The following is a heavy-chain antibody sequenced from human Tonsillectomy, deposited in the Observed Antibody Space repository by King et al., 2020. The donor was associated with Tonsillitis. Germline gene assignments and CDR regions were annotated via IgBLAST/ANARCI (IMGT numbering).Heavy chain of an antibody. CDR2: IYATGST. Sequence: QLQESGPGLVKPSQTLSLTCTVSGGAINTISYYWSCIRQPAGKGLEWIGRIYATGSTNYNPSLKSRVTMSVDTPKNQFSLNLSSVTAADTAVYYCVKDRAGSSSYFSVFDYWGQGVLVTVSS. J-gene: IGHJ4*02. D-gene: IGHD3-22*01. V-gene: IGHV4-61*02. CDR3: VKDRAGSSSYFSVFDY. CDR1: GGAINTISYY.